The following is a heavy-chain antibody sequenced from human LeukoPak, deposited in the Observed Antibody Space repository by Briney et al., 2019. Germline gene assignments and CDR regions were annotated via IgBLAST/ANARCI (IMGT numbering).Heavy chain of an antibody. CDR1: GFTFSSYA. J-gene: IGHJ4*02. CDR2: ISGSGGST. CDR3: AKPTYSSSWQSYYFDY. V-gene: IGHV3-23*01. D-gene: IGHD6-13*01. Sequence: GGSLRLSCAASGFTFSSYAMSWVRQAPGKGLEWVSAISGSGGSTYYADSVEGRFTISRDNSKNTLYLQMNSLRAEDTAVYYCAKPTYSSSWQSYYFDYWGQGTLVTVSS.